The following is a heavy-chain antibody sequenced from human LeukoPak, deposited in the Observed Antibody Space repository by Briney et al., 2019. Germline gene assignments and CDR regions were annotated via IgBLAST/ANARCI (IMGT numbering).Heavy chain of an antibody. Sequence: GGSLRLSCAASEFTFSSYWMHWVRHAPGKGLVWVSRISGDGRSTSYADSVKGRFTISRDNAKNSLYLQMNSLRAEDTAVYYCARDYYDSSYPDPIDYWGQGTLVTVSS. J-gene: IGHJ4*02. CDR2: ISGDGRST. D-gene: IGHD3-22*01. V-gene: IGHV3-74*01. CDR1: EFTFSSYW. CDR3: ARDYYDSSYPDPIDY.